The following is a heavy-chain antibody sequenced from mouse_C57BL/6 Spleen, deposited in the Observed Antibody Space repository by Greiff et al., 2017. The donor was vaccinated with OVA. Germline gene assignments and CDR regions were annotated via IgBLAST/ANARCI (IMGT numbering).Heavy chain of an antibody. CDR2: IWSGGST. D-gene: IGHD3-2*01. CDR3: ASDSAAWLAY. J-gene: IGHJ3*01. CDR1: GFSLTSYG. Sequence: LVESGPGLVQPSQRLSITCTVSGFSLTSYGVHWVRQSPGKGLEWLGVIWSGGSTDYNAAFISRLSISKDNSKSQVFFKMNSLQADDTAIYCCASDSAAWLAYWGQGTLVTVSA. V-gene: IGHV2-2*01.